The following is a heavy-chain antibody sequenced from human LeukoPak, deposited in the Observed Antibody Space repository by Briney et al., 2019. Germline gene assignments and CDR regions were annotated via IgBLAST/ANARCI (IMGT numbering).Heavy chain of an antibody. J-gene: IGHJ4*02. V-gene: IGHV3-23*01. CDR3: AKGSSAGRPYYFDY. CDR1: GFTFSSYT. Sequence: GGSLRLSCAASGFTFSSYTMSWVRQAPGKGLEWVSAISHTSEYTYHADSVKGRFTISRDNSKNTLYLLMNSLRAEDTAMYYCAKGSSAGRPYYFDYWGQGTLVTVSS. D-gene: IGHD3-10*01. CDR2: ISHTSEYT.